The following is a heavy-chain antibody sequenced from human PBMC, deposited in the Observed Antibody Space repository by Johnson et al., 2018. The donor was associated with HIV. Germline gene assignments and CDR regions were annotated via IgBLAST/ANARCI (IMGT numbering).Heavy chain of an antibody. Sequence: QVQLVESGGGVVQPGRSLRLSCAASGFTFSSYAMHWVRQAPGKGLEWVAVISYDVSNKYCADSVKGPFTISRDNSKNTLYLQMDSLGAEETAGYYCAREGRGYNYLGAFDIWGQGTMVTVSS. CDR2: ISYDVSNK. CDR3: AREGRGYNYLGAFDI. CDR1: GFTFSSYA. V-gene: IGHV3-30-3*01. J-gene: IGHJ3*02. D-gene: IGHD5-24*01.